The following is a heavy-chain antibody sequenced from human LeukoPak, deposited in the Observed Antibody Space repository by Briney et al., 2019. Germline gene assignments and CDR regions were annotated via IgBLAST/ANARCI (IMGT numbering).Heavy chain of an antibody. D-gene: IGHD5-18*01. J-gene: IGHJ4*02. Sequence: SGTLSLTCTVSGGSISSYYWSWIRQPPGKGLEWIGYIYHSGSTNYNPSLKSRVTISVDTSKNQFSLKLSSVTAADTAVYYCARVDTAMGYGLDYWGQGTLVTVSS. CDR3: ARVDTAMGYGLDY. CDR1: GGSISSYY. CDR2: IYHSGST. V-gene: IGHV4-59*01.